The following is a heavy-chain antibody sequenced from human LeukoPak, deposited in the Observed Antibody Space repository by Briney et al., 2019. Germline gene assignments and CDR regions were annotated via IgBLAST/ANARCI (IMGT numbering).Heavy chain of an antibody. J-gene: IGHJ4*02. Sequence: GGSLRLSCAASGFTFSSYAMHWVRQAPGKGLEWVAVISYDGSNKYYADSVKGRFTISRDNSKNTLYLQMNSLRAEDTAVYYCARDPTAYCSGGSCFGDYWGQGTLVTVSS. CDR3: ARDPTAYCSGGSCFGDY. D-gene: IGHD2-15*01. CDR2: ISYDGSNK. CDR1: GFTFSSYA. V-gene: IGHV3-30-3*01.